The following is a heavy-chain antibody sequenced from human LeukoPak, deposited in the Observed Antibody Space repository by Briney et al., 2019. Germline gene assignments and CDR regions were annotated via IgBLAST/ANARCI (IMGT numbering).Heavy chain of an antibody. CDR1: RFTFSDYW. CDR2: IKQDGGEK. V-gene: IGHV3-7*01. D-gene: IGHD4-23*01. CDR3: ARVRKVTDTILYFDY. Sequence: GGSLRLSCAASRFTFSDYWMSWVRQAPGKGLAWVANIKQDGGEKYYVDSVKGRFTISRDNAKNSLYLQMNSLRAEDTAVYYCARVRKVTDTILYFDYWGQGTLVTVSS. J-gene: IGHJ4*02.